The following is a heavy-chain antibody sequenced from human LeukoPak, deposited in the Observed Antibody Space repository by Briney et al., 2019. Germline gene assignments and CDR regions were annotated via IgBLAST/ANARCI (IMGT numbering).Heavy chain of an antibody. Sequence: GGSLRLSCVASGFTFDDYAMHWVRQAPGKGLEWVSGISWNSGSIGYADSVKGRFTISRDNAKNSLYLQMNSLRAEDMALYYCAKSGYDDAFDIWGQGTMVTVSS. D-gene: IGHD5-12*01. CDR3: AKSGYDDAFDI. CDR2: ISWNSGSI. V-gene: IGHV3-9*03. J-gene: IGHJ3*02. CDR1: GFTFDDYA.